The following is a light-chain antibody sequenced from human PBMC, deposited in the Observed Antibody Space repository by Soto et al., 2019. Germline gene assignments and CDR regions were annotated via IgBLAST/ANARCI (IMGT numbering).Light chain of an antibody. Sequence: EIVMTQSPSTLSVSPLEGATLSGGASHSVGSNLAWYQQKPGQAPRLLIYGASTRATGIPARFSGSGSGTEFTLTISSLQSEDFAVYYCQQYDNWPLTFGGGTKVDIK. CDR2: GAS. V-gene: IGKV3D-15*01. CDR1: HSVGSN. CDR3: QQYDNWPLT. J-gene: IGKJ4*01.